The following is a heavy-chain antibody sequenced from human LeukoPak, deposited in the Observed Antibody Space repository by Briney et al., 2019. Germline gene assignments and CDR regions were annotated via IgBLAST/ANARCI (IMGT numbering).Heavy chain of an antibody. CDR1: GYTFTGYY. Sequence: PAASVKVSCKTSGYTFTGYYIHWVRQAPGQGLEWMGWINPNSGGTKYAQKFQGRVTMTRDTSISTAYMELSRLTSDDTAVYHCARVLSNWNNHDYWGQGTLVTVSS. CDR3: ARVLSNWNNHDY. V-gene: IGHV1-2*02. D-gene: IGHD1/OR15-1a*01. J-gene: IGHJ4*02. CDR2: INPNSGGT.